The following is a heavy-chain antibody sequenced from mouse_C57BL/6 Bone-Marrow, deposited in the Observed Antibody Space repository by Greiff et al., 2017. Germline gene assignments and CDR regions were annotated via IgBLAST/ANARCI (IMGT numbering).Heavy chain of an antibody. CDR1: GYTFTSYW. Sequence: VQLQQPGAELVRPGSSVKLSCKASGYTFTSYWMDWVKQRPGQGLEWIGNIYPSDSGTHYNQKFKDKATLTVDKSSSTAYMQLSSLTSEDSAVYYCARDITTVVAPYYFDYWGQGTTLTVSS. CDR2: IYPSDSGT. V-gene: IGHV1-61*01. D-gene: IGHD1-1*01. J-gene: IGHJ2*01. CDR3: ARDITTVVAPYYFDY.